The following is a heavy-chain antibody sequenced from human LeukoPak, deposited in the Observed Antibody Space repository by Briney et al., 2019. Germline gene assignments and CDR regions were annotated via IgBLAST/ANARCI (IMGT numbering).Heavy chain of an antibody. V-gene: IGHV4-4*07. Sequence: SETLSLTCTVSGGSISSYYWSWIRQPAGKGLEWIGRIYTSGSTNYNPSLKSRVTMSVDTSKNQCSLKLSSVTAADTAVYYCARGPFYYDSSGTNYYYYMDVWGKGTTVTVSS. CDR1: GGSISSYY. J-gene: IGHJ6*03. D-gene: IGHD3-22*01. CDR2: IYTSGST. CDR3: ARGPFYYDSSGTNYYYYMDV.